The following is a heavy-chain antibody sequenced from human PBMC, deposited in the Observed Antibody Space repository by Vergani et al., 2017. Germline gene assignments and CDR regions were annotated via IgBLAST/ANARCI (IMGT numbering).Heavy chain of an antibody. Sequence: QVQLQQLGAGLLKPSEILSLTCAVYGGSFSGYYWSWIRQPPGKGLEWIGEINHSGSTNYNPSLKSRVTISVDTSKNQFSLKLISVTAADTAVYYCARHRGSYPDYWGQGTLVTVSS. D-gene: IGHD3-16*02. CDR1: GGSFSGYY. V-gene: IGHV4-34*01. J-gene: IGHJ4*02. CDR2: INHSGST. CDR3: ARHRGSYPDY.